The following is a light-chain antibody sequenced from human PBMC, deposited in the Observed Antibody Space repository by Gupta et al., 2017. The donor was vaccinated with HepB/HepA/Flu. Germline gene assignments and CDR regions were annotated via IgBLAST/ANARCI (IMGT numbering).Light chain of an antibody. CDR1: QSITSY. V-gene: IGKV1-39*01. CDR3: QQGESTPRT. CDR2: AAS. Sequence: DIRMTQSPSSLSASVGDRVTITCRASQSITSYLNWYQQKPGKAPKLLIYAASSLQSGVPSRFSGSGSGTDFTLKISRLQPEDFATYYCQQGESTPRTFGQGTKVEIK. J-gene: IGKJ1*01.